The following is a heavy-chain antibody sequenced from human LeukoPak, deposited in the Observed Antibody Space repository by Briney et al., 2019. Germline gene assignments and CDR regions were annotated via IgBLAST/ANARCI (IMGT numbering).Heavy chain of an antibody. J-gene: IGHJ6*04. CDR2: IYYSGST. Sequence: SETLSLTCTVSGGSVSSGSYYWSWIRQPPGKGLEWIGYIYYSGSTNYNPSLKSRVTISVDTSKNQFSLKLSSVTAADTAVYYCARDWARRGYCSSTSSYDTLMRGMDVWGKGTTVTVSS. V-gene: IGHV4-61*01. CDR1: GGSVSSGSYY. D-gene: IGHD2-2*01. CDR3: ARDWARRGYCSSTSSYDTLMRGMDV.